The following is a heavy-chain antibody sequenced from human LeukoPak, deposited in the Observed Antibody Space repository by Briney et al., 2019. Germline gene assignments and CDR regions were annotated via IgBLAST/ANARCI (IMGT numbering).Heavy chain of an antibody. V-gene: IGHV3-74*01. J-gene: IGHJ3*02. CDR2: IKPDGSST. Sequence: QAGGSLRLSCAASGFTFSSHWMHWVRQAPGKGLVWVSRIKPDGSSTNYADSVKDRFTISRDNAKNTLYLQMNSLRAEDTAVYYCAKDTNYDILTGLGHAFDNWGQGTMVTVSS. CDR1: GFTFSSHW. CDR3: AKDTNYDILTGLGHAFDN. D-gene: IGHD3-9*01.